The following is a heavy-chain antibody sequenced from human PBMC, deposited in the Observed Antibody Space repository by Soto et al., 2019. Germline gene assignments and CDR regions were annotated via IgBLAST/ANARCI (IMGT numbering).Heavy chain of an antibody. CDR3: ARGRGYSGSYFFDY. J-gene: IGHJ4*02. CDR2: IWYDGSNK. CDR1: GFTFSSYG. Sequence: PGRSLRLSCAASGFTFSSYGMHWVRQAPGKGLEWVAFIWYDGSNKYYADSVKGRFTISRDNSKNTLYLQMISLRAEDTAVYYCARGRGYSGSYFFDYWGQGT. D-gene: IGHD1-26*01. V-gene: IGHV3-33*01.